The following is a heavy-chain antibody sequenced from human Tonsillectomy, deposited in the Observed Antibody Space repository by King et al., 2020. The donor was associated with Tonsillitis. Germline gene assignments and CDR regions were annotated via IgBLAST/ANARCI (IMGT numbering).Heavy chain of an antibody. Sequence: VQLVESGGGLVQPGGSLRLSCAASGFTFSSYAMSWVRQAPGKGLEWVSAISGSGGSTYYADSVKGRFTISRDNSKNTLYLQMNSLRAEDTAVYYCAKEIVGATTWYYGMDVWGHGTTVTVSS. CDR2: ISGSGGST. J-gene: IGHJ6*02. CDR3: AKEIVGATTWYYGMDV. D-gene: IGHD1-26*01. V-gene: IGHV3-23*04. CDR1: GFTFSSYA.